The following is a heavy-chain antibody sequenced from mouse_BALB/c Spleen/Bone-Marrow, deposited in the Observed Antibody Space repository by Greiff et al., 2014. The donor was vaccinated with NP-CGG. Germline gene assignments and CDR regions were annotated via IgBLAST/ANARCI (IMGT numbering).Heavy chain of an antibody. CDR3: ARDTMDY. CDR1: GYTSTSYY. Sequence: VQLQQSGPELVKPGASVRISCKASGYTSTSYYIHWAKQRPGQGLEWIGWIYPGNVNTKYDEKFKGKATLTADKSSSTAYMQLSSLTSEDSAVYFCARDTMDYWGQGTSVTVSS. V-gene: IGHV1S56*01. J-gene: IGHJ4*01. CDR2: IYPGNVNT.